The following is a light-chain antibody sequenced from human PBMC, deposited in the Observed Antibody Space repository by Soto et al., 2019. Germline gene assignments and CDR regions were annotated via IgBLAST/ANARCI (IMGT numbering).Light chain of an antibody. V-gene: IGLV2-14*01. J-gene: IGLJ2*01. CDR1: SSDVGGYNY. CDR2: DVS. CDR3: SSYTSSSLVV. Sequence: QSALTQPASVSGSPGQSSTISRTGTSSDVGGYNYVSWYHQQPAKAPKLRIYDVSNRPSGVSNRFSGSKSGNTAALTISGLQAEDEADCYCSSYTSSSLVVFGGGSKLTVL.